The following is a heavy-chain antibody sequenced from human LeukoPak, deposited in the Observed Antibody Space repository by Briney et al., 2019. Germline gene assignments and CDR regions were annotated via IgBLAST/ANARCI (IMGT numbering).Heavy chain of an antibody. Sequence: SETLSLTCTVSGGSISSYYWSWIRQPPGKGLEWIGYIYYSGSTNYNPSLKSRVTVSVDTSKNQFSLKLSSVTAADTAVYYCARSPGAFDIWGQGTMVTVSS. CDR1: GGSISSYY. V-gene: IGHV4-59*01. CDR3: ARSPGAFDI. CDR2: IYYSGST. J-gene: IGHJ3*02.